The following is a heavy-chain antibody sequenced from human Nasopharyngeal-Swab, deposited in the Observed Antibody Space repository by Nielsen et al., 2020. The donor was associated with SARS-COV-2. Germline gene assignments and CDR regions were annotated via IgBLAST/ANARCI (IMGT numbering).Heavy chain of an antibody. Sequence: GGSLRLSCASSGFTFSSYSMNWVRQAPGKGLEWVSSISSSSSYIYYADSVKGRFTISRDNAKNSLYLQMNSLRAEDTAVYYCARDGDYYYYYMDVWGKGTTVTVSS. CDR3: ARDGDYYYYYMDV. CDR1: GFTFSSYS. J-gene: IGHJ6*03. CDR2: ISSSSSYI. V-gene: IGHV3-21*01. D-gene: IGHD3-10*01.